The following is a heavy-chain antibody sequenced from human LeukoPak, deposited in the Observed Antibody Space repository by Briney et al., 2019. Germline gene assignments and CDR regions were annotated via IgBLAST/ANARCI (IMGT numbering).Heavy chain of an antibody. J-gene: IGHJ6*03. CDR1: GYTLTELS. D-gene: IGHD2-15*01. CDR2: FDPEDGET. V-gene: IGHV1-24*01. Sequence: ASVKVSCKVSGYTLTELSMHWVRQAPGKGLEWMGGFDPEDGETIYAQKFQGRVTMTEDTSTDTAYMELSSLRSEDTAVYYCATDQRAAAPRPNYYYYYYMDVWGKGTTVTVSS. CDR3: ATDQRAAAPRPNYYYYYYMDV.